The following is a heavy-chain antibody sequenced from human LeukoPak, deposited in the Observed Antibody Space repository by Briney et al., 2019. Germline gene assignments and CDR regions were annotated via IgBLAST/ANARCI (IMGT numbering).Heavy chain of an antibody. Sequence: GASVKVSCKASGYTFTSYGISWVRQAPGQGLEWMGWISAYNGNTNYAQKLQGRVTMATDTSTSTAYMELRSLRSDDTAVYYCARDSGGITMIVVVKAYGLDYWGQGTLVTVSS. CDR3: ARDSGGITMIVVVKAYGLDY. CDR1: GYTFTSYG. J-gene: IGHJ4*02. V-gene: IGHV1-18*01. D-gene: IGHD3-22*01. CDR2: ISAYNGNT.